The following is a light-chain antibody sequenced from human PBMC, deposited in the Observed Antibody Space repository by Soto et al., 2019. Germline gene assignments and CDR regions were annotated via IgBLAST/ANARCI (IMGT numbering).Light chain of an antibody. V-gene: IGKV3-15*01. Sequence: EIEMTQSPATLSVSPGEEATLSCRASQSVGSNLAWYQQKPGQSPRLLIYGASTRATGIPARFSGSGSGTEFTLTISRLLSEDFAVYYCQHYYNWRPRFGQGTKVEIK. J-gene: IGKJ1*01. CDR3: QHYYNWRPR. CDR1: QSVGSN. CDR2: GAS.